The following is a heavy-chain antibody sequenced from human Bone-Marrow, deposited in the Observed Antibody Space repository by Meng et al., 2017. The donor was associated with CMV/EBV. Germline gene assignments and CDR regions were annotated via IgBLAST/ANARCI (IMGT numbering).Heavy chain of an antibody. Sequence: SETLSLTCAVYGGSFSGYYWSWIRQPPGKGLEWIGEINHSGSTNYNPSLKSRVTISVDTSKNQFSLKLSSVTAADTAVYYCARGRRTVTTSPLMTREAGRVFDYWGQGTLVTVSS. CDR3: ARGRRTVTTSPLMTREAGRVFDY. CDR1: GGSFSGYY. D-gene: IGHD4-17*01. CDR2: INHSGST. V-gene: IGHV4-34*01. J-gene: IGHJ4*02.